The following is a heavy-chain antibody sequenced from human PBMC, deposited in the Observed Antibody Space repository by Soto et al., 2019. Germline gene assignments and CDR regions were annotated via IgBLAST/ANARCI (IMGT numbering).Heavy chain of an antibody. CDR1: GGSFSGYY. J-gene: IGHJ4*02. CDR2: INHSGST. CDR3: ARAAPRYCSGGSCYSGMDY. Sequence: SETLSLTCAVYGGSFSGYYWSWIRQPPGKGLEWIGEINHSGSTNYNPSLKSRVTISVDTSKNQFSLKLSSVTAADTAVYYCARAAPRYCSGGSCYSGMDYWGQGTLVTVSS. V-gene: IGHV4-34*01. D-gene: IGHD2-15*01.